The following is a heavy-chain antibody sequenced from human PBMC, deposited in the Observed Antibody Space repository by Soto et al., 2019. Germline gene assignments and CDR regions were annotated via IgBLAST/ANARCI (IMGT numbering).Heavy chain of an antibody. J-gene: IGHJ3*02. CDR3: ARSRVTYYYDRSAFDI. V-gene: IGHV1-69*01. Sequence: QVQLVQSGAEVKKPGSSVKVSCKASGGTFSSYAISWVRQAPGQGLEWMGGIIPSFGTANYAQKFQGRVTITADESTSTTYMELSSLRSEATAGYYCARSRVTYYYDRSAFDIWGQGTMVTVSS. CDR1: GGTFSSYA. D-gene: IGHD3-22*01. CDR2: IIPSFGTA.